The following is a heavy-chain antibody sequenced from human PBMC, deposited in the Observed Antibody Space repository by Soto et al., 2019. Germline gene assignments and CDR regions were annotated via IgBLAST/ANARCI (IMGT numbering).Heavy chain of an antibody. CDR2: INDDGDRT. CDR3: AREEWTDRRPYLYSGMDV. D-gene: IGHD3-3*01. CDR1: GFTFTIYA. Sequence: EVQLLESGGGLVQPGGSLKLSCAVSGFTFTIYAMCWVRQAPGKGLEWVSGINDDGDRTYYPDSVRGRFTISRDNSKNTLYLQMNSLGAEDTCVYYCAREEWTDRRPYLYSGMDVWGQGTTVTVSS. V-gene: IGHV3-23*01. J-gene: IGHJ6*02.